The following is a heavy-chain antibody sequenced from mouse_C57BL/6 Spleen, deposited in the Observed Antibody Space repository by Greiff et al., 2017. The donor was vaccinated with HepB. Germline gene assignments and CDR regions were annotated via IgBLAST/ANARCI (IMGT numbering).Heavy chain of an antibody. CDR1: GYTFTSYW. J-gene: IGHJ3*01. CDR2: IDPSDSYT. CDR3: ANDYYGSFAY. Sequence: VKLQQPGAELVKPGASVKLSCKASGYTFTSYWMQWVKQRPGQGLEWIGEIDPSDSYTNYNQKFKGKATLTVDTSSSTAYMQLSSLTSEDSAVYYCANDYYGSFAYWGQGTLVTVSA. V-gene: IGHV1-50*01. D-gene: IGHD1-1*01.